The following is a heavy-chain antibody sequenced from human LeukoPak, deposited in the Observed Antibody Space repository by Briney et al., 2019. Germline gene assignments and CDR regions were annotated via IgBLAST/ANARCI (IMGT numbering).Heavy chain of an antibody. CDR2: ISAYSGNT. CDR3: ARGGGSYGDYSLWLGY. J-gene: IGHJ4*02. CDR1: VYTFTSYD. Sequence: ASVKVSCKASVYTFTSYDISWVRQAPGQGLEWMGWISAYSGNTKYAQKYQARVTLTTDTSTSTAYMELRSLRSDDTAVYYCARGGGSYGDYSLWLGYWGQGTLVTVSS. D-gene: IGHD4-17*01. V-gene: IGHV1-18*01.